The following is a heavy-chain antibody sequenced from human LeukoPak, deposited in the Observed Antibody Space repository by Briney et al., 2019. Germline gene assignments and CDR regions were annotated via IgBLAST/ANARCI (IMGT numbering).Heavy chain of an antibody. D-gene: IGHD3-10*01. V-gene: IGHV4-39*01. CDR2: IYYSGST. Sequence: SETLSLTCTVSGGSISGNNYYWGWIRQPPGKGLEWIGSIYYSGSTYYNPSLKSRVTISVDTSKNQFSLKLTSVTAADTAVYYCASVDRGWFGVGEYWGQGTLVTVSS. CDR1: GGSISGNNYY. CDR3: ASVDRGWFGVGEY. J-gene: IGHJ4*02.